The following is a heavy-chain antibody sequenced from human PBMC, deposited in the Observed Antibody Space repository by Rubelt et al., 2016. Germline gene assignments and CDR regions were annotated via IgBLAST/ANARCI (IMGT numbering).Heavy chain of an antibody. V-gene: IGHV3-21*01. CDR2: ISSSSSYI. CDR1: GFTFSNYS. J-gene: IGHJ4*02. CDR3: AKVDGGIRFGY. Sequence: VQLVESGGGVVQPGGSLRLSCVASGFTFSNYSMNWVRQAPGKGLEWVSSISSSSSYIYYADSVKGRFTISRDNSDTLYLQRNGMRGEDTAVYYGAKVDGGIRFGYWGQGTLVTVSS. D-gene: IGHD3-16*01.